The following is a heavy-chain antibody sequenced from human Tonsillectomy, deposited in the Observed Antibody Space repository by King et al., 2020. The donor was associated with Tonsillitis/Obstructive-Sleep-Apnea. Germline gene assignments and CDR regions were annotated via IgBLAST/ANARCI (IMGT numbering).Heavy chain of an antibody. CDR3: ARDGFYSYYYGMDV. CDR1: GFTFSSYE. Sequence: QLVQSGGGLVQPGGSLRLSCAASGFTFSSYEMTWVRQAPGKGLEWVSYISSRATTIYYADSVKGRFTISRDNAKNSLYLQMNSLRAEDTAVYYCARDGFYSYYYGMDVWGQGTTVTVSS. J-gene: IGHJ6*02. V-gene: IGHV3-48*03. CDR2: ISSRATTI. D-gene: IGHD2-2*03.